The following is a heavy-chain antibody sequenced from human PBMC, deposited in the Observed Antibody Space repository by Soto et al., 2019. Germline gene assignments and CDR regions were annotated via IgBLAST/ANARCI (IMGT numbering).Heavy chain of an antibody. Sequence: QVQVVQSGAEVKKPGASVKVSCKASGYSFTGYYIHWVRQAPGQGLEWMGRINPNNGDTTYAQKFQGRVTMTRDTSITTAYMELGSLISDDTAVYYCARRGGYYDYWGQGTLVTVSS. V-gene: IGHV1-2*06. CDR1: GYSFTGYY. J-gene: IGHJ4*02. D-gene: IGHD1-26*01. CDR2: INPNNGDT. CDR3: ARRGGYYDY.